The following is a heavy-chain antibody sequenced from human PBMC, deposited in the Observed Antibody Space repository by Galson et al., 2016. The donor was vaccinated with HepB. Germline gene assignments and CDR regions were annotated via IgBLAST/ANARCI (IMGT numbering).Heavy chain of an antibody. J-gene: IGHJ4*02. CDR3: TKGPERYFDWSYSDH. Sequence: SLRLSCAASGFTFSSYGMHWVRQAPGKGLEWVAVILSDGSNKYYADSVKGRFSISRDNSKNTLSLQMNSLRIEDTAMYYCTKGPERYFDWSYSDHWGQGTLVTVSS. CDR2: ILSDGSNK. V-gene: IGHV3-30*18. CDR1: GFTFSSYG. D-gene: IGHD3-9*01.